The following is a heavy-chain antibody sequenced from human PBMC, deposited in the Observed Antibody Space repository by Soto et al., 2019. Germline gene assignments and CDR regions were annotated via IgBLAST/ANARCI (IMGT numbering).Heavy chain of an antibody. CDR3: ARGKPTRRYSSGWPRPNYYYYGMDV. Sequence: HPGGSLRLSCAASGFTFSSYWMSWVRQAPGEGLEWVANIKQDGSEKYYVDSVKGRFTISRDNAKNSLYLQMNSLRAEDTAVYYCARGKPTRRYSSGWPRPNYYYYGMDVWGQGTTVTVSS. J-gene: IGHJ6*02. CDR1: GFTFSSYW. D-gene: IGHD6-19*01. CDR2: IKQDGSEK. V-gene: IGHV3-7*03.